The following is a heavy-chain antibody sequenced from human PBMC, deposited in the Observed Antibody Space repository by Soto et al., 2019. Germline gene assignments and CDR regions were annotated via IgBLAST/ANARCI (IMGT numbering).Heavy chain of an antibody. Sequence: QVQLVESGGGVVQPGKSLRLSCSASGFSFGGFGMHWVRQAPGKGLEWVALIWYDGSKKYYADSVKGRFTISRDNSRETVYLEMTSLRGEDTAVYYCGRALAGVNDACDMWGQGTNVTVSP. V-gene: IGHV3-33*01. D-gene: IGHD6-13*01. CDR3: GRALAGVNDACDM. CDR1: GFSFGGFG. CDR2: IWYDGSKK. J-gene: IGHJ3*02.